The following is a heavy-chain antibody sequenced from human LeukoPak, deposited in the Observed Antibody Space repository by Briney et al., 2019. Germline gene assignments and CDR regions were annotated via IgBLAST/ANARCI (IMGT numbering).Heavy chain of an antibody. J-gene: IGHJ4*02. CDR2: IYYSGST. CDR3: ARFMIPNYYGSGSHFDY. CDR1: GVSISSSSYY. Sequence: SETLSLTCTVSGVSISSSSYYWGSIRQPPGKGLEWVGSIYYSGSTYYNPSLKSRVTISVDTSKNQFSLKLSSVTAADTAVYYCARFMIPNYYGSGSHFDYWGQGTLVTVSS. V-gene: IGHV4-39*01. D-gene: IGHD3-10*01.